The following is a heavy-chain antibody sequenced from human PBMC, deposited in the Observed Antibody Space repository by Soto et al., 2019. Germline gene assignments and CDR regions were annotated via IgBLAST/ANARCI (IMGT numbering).Heavy chain of an antibody. J-gene: IGHJ4*02. D-gene: IGHD6-25*01. V-gene: IGHV1-18*04. CDR1: GYTFINYG. Sequence: QVQLVQSGGEVKKPGASVKVSCKASGYTFINYGISWVRQAPGQGLEWLGWISNYNSNTNSAPRLQGRITMTTDTATSTVWRELRSLTSDDSGANYCAWDERDSCSGGDCCYFDYWGQGTLVTVSS. CDR3: AWDERDSCSGGDCCYFDY. CDR2: ISNYNSNT.